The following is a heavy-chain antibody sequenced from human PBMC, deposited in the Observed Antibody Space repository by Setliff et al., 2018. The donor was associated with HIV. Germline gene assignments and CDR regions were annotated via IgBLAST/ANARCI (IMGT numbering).Heavy chain of an antibody. CDR2: ISVFNGDT. CDR1: GYNFINYG. Sequence: GASVKVSCKASGYNFINYGISWVRQAPGQGLEWMGWISVFNGDTTYAQNLQGRFTMTSDTSTTTAYMELRNLRSDDTAVHYCARDGEIGPDFWGQGTLVTVSS. CDR3: ARDGEIGPDF. V-gene: IGHV1-18*01. D-gene: IGHD3-3*01. J-gene: IGHJ4*02.